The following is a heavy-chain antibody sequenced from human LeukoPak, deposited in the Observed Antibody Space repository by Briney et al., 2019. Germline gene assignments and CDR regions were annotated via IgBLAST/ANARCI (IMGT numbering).Heavy chain of an antibody. CDR3: ARAAYSSGWYGGYYYYMDV. V-gene: IGHV3-21*04. CDR2: ISSSSSYI. D-gene: IGHD6-19*01. CDR1: GFTFSSYS. Sequence: GGSLRLSCAASGFTFSSYSMNWVRQAPGKGLEWVSCISSSSSYIYYADSVKGRFTTSRDNAKNSLYLQMNSLRAEDTAVYYCARAAYSSGWYGGYYYYMDVWGKGTTVTISS. J-gene: IGHJ6*03.